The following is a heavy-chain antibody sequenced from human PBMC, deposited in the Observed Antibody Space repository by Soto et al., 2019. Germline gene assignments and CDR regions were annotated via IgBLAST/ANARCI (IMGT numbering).Heavy chain of an antibody. V-gene: IGHV3-23*01. D-gene: IGHD3-3*01. J-gene: IGHJ4*02. CDR1: GFTFGSHA. CDR2: ISGSGGSA. CDR3: AKEPYSDFWSAYYYFDY. Sequence: EVQLLESGGGLVQPGGSLRLSCAASGFTFGSHAMIWVRQAPGKGLEWVSAISGSGGSAYYADAVKGRFTISRDNSINTLYLPMNSLRAEDTALYYCAKEPYSDFWSAYYYFDYWGQGTLVTVSS.